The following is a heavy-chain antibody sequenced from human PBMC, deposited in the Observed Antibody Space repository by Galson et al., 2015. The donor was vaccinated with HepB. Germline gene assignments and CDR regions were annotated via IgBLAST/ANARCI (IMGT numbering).Heavy chain of an antibody. CDR3: AKDRTMVRGVADY. D-gene: IGHD3-10*01. J-gene: IGHJ4*02. V-gene: IGHV3-23*01. Sequence: SLRLSCAASGFTFSSYAMSWVRQAPGKGLEWVSAISGSGGSTYYADSVKGRFTISRDNSKNTLYLQMNSRRAEDTAVYYCAKDRTMVRGVADYSCQGTLVTVSS. CDR2: ISGSGGST. CDR1: GFTFSSYA.